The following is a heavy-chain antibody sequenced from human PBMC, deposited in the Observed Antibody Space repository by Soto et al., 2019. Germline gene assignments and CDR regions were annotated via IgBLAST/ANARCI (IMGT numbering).Heavy chain of an antibody. D-gene: IGHD6-13*01. CDR3: AVWERLYSSSWGWFDP. CDR1: GGSISSRSYY. Sequence: PSETLSLTCTVSGGSISSRSYYWGWIRQPPGKGLEWIGSIYYSGSNYYKPSLKSRVTISVDTSKNQFSLKLSSVTAADTAVYYCAVWERLYSSSWGWFDPWGQGTLVTVSS. V-gene: IGHV4-39*01. J-gene: IGHJ5*02. CDR2: IYYSGSN.